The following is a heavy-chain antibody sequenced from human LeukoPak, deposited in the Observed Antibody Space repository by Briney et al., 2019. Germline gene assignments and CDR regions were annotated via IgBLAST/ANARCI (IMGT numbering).Heavy chain of an antibody. CDR1: GGSISSHTYY. D-gene: IGHD6-13*01. V-gene: IGHV4-39*01. CDR2: IYYTGGT. J-gene: IGHJ4*02. Sequence: SETLSLTCSVSGGSISSHTYYWGWIRQPPGKGLECIGTIYYTGGTYYNPSLKSRVTISVDTSKNQFSLRLSSVTAADTAVYYCARGYSSRGDFDYWGQGALVTVSS. CDR3: ARGYSSRGDFDY.